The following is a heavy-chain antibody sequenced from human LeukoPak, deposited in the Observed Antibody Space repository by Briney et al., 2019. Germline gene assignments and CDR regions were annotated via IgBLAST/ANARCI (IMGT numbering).Heavy chain of an antibody. CDR2: INSDGSST. J-gene: IGHJ6*02. CDR1: GFTFSSYW. D-gene: IGHD1-26*01. CDR3: ARGEVGATPFLDWYYGMDV. V-gene: IGHV3-74*01. Sequence: RTGGSLRLSCAASGFTFSSYWMHWVRQAPGKGLVWVSRINSDGSSTSYADSVKGRFTISRDNAKNTLYLQMSSLRAEDTAVYYCARGEVGATPFLDWYYGMDVWGQGTTVTVSS.